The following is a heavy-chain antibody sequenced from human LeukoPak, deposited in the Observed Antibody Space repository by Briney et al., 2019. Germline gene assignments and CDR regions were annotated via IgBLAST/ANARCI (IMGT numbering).Heavy chain of an antibody. J-gene: IGHJ3*01. CDR3: ARVDGNWVSRPFDL. Sequence: ASVKVSFKASGYTFTGYSIYWVRQTPGQKLEWMGWINPKTGTANIPQKFQGRGTMPRDTSISTVYMEVRSLRSDVTALYSCARVDGNWVSRPFDLWGQGTMVTVSS. CDR1: GYTFTGYS. CDR2: INPKTGTA. D-gene: IGHD1-1*01. V-gene: IGHV1-2*02.